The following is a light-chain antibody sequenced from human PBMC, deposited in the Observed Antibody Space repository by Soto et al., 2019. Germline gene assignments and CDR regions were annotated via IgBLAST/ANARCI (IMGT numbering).Light chain of an antibody. CDR2: RNN. V-gene: IGLV1-47*01. CDR3: GGWDDSLSGPV. CDR1: SSNIGTNY. Sequence: QSVLTQPPSASGTPGQRVTISCSGSSSNIGTNYVYWYKQLPGTAPKLLIQRNNQRPSGVPARFSGSKSGTSASLAISGLRSEDEADYYCGGWDDSLSGPVFGGGTKLTVL. J-gene: IGLJ2*01.